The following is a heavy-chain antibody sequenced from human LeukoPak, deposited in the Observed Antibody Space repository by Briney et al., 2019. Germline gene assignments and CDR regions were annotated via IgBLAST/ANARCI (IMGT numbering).Heavy chain of an antibody. CDR2: IYYSGST. V-gene: IGHV4-59*01. CDR3: ASVTFGGVIVDY. J-gene: IGHJ4*02. Sequence: SETLSLTCTTSGGSISSYYWSWIRQPPGKGLEWTGYIYYSGSTNYNPSLKSRVTISVDTSKNQFSLKLSSVTAADTAVYYCASVTFGGVIVDYWGQGTLVTVSS. CDR1: GGSISSYY. D-gene: IGHD3-16*02.